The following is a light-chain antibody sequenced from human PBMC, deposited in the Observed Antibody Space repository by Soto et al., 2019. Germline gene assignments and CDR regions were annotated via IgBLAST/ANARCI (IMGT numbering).Light chain of an antibody. CDR2: DSS. V-gene: IGKV3-15*01. CDR3: QQYNNWPFT. Sequence: EIRMTQSPAILSVSPGESATLSCRASQSVSSHVVWYQQKPGQAPRLLISDSSTTGFPARFSGSGSGTEFTLTISSLQSEDFAVYYCQQYNNWPFTFGPGTKVDIK. CDR1: QSVSSH. J-gene: IGKJ3*01.